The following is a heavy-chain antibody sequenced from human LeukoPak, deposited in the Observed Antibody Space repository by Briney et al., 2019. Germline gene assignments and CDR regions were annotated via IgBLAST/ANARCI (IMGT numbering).Heavy chain of an antibody. CDR2: IYYSGST. CDR1: GGSISSYY. Sequence: SQTLSLTCTVSGGSISSYYWSWIRQPPGKGLEWIGYIYYSGSTNYNPSLKSRVTISVDTSKNQFSLKLSSVTAADTAVYYCARDRTWIHGSDPWGQGTLVTVSS. CDR3: ARDRTWIHGSDP. J-gene: IGHJ5*02. D-gene: IGHD5-18*01. V-gene: IGHV4-59*12.